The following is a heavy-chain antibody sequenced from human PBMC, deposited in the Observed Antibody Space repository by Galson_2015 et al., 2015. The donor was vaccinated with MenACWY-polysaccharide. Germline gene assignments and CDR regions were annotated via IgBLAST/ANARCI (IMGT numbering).Heavy chain of an antibody. D-gene: IGHD3-10*01. CDR3: ARVTSVIRGVISN. J-gene: IGHJ4*02. CDR2: IYNSGST. Sequence: WIGYIYNSGSTNYNPSLESRVTISVDTSKNQFSLKLNSVTAADTAVYYCARVTSVIRGVISNWGQGTLVTVSS. V-gene: IGHV4-59*01.